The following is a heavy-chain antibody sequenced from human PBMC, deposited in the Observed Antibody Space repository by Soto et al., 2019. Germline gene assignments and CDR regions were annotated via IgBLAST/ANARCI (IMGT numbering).Heavy chain of an antibody. CDR1: GFTFSSYG. V-gene: IGHV3-30*03. CDR3: AIRDGYNPFDY. J-gene: IGHJ4*02. CDR2: ISYDGSNK. D-gene: IGHD5-12*01. Sequence: LRLSCAASGFTFSSYGMHWVRQAPGKGLEWVAVISYDGSNKYYADSVKGRFTISRDNSKNTLYLQMNSLRAEDTAVYYCAIRDGYNPFDYWGQGTLVTVSS.